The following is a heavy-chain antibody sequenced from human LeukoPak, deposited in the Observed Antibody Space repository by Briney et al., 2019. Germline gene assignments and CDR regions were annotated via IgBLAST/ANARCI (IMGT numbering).Heavy chain of an antibody. CDR3: AKDIQLST. D-gene: IGHD5-24*01. V-gene: IGHV3-23*01. Sequence: GGSLRLSCAASGFNFRDAAMTWVRQAPGKGLEWVSLISFSGDNSYYADSVKCRFTISRDNSKNTLSLQMNSLRVEDTAIYYCAKDIQLSTWGLGTMVTVSS. J-gene: IGHJ3*01. CDR2: ISFSGDNS. CDR1: GFNFRDAA.